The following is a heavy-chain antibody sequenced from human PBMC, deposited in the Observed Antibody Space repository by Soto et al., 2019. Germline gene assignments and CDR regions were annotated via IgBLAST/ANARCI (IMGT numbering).Heavy chain of an antibody. CDR3: ARDLHYYGSGAEGVTAHALVF. CDR1: GYTFTSYG. J-gene: IGHJ4*02. Sequence: ASVKVSCKASGYTFTSYGISWVRQAPGQGLEWMGWISAYNGNTNYAQKLQGRVTMTTDTSTSTAYMELRSLRSDDTAVYYCARDLHYYGSGAEGVTAHALVFWGQGTLVTVSS. CDR2: ISAYNGNT. D-gene: IGHD3-10*01. V-gene: IGHV1-18*01.